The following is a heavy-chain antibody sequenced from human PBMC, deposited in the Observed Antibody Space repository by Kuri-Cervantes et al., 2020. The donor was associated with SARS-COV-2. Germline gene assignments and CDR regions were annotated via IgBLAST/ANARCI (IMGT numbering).Heavy chain of an antibody. Sequence: SCTVSGGSISSGDYYWSWIRQPPGKGLEWIGYIYYSGSTYYNPSLKSRVTISVDTSKNQFSLKLSSVTAADTAVYYCAREPSTYYDILTGYSHDAFDIWGQGTMVTVSS. CDR3: AREPSTYYDILTGYSHDAFDI. CDR1: GGSISSGDYY. CDR2: IYYSGST. D-gene: IGHD3-9*01. J-gene: IGHJ3*02. V-gene: IGHV4-30-4*08.